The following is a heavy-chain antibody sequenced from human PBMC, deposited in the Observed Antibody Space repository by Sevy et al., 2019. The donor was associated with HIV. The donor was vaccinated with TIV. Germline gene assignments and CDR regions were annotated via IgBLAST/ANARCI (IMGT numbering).Heavy chain of an antibody. CDR2: ISYDGNNK. J-gene: IGHJ6*02. Sequence: GGSLRLSCAASGFTFSSYAMHWVRQAPGKGLEWVAVISYDGNNKYADSVKGRFTISRDNSKNTLYLQMNSLRAEDTAVYYCASGEIYGMDVWGQGTTVTVSS. D-gene: IGHD3-10*01. CDR1: GFTFSSYA. CDR3: ASGEIYGMDV. V-gene: IGHV3-30*03.